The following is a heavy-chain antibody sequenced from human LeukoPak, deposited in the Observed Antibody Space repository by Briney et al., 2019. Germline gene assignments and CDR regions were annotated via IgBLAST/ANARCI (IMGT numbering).Heavy chain of an antibody. Sequence: PSETLSLTCTVSGGSLSSYYWSWIRQPPGKGLEGSGYIYYSGSTNYNPSLKSGVTISVDTSKNKCYWRRRSVTAADTAGCYYAGDGGYYMDVWGKGTTVTVSS. CDR2: IYYSGST. D-gene: IGHD4-23*01. J-gene: IGHJ6*03. CDR3: AGDGGYYMDV. CDR1: GGSLSSYY. V-gene: IGHV4-59*01.